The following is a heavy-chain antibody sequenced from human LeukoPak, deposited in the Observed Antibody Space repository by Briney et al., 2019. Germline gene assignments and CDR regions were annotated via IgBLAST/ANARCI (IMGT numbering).Heavy chain of an antibody. CDR1: GFSFSNYG. Sequence: GGSLRLACAASGFSFSNYGMSWVRQAPGKGLEWVSSVSGGGDNTCYADSVEGRSAISRDNSKNTLFLQMNDLRAEDTAIHYCAKGWIFGVLVDVWGKGATVTVSS. CDR3: AKGWIFGVLVDV. CDR2: VSGGGDNT. J-gene: IGHJ6*04. V-gene: IGHV3-23*01. D-gene: IGHD3-3*01.